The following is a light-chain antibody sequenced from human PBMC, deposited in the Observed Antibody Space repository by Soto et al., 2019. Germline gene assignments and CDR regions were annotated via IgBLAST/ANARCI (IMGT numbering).Light chain of an antibody. CDR1: SGSIASNY. V-gene: IGLV6-57*04. CDR2: GDN. CDR3: QSYDASIQVV. Sequence: NFMLTQPHSVSESPGRTVTISCTRSSGSIASNYVQWYQQRPGSAPTTVIYGDNQRPSGVPDRFSGSIDSSSNSASLTISGLKTEDEADYYCQSYDASIQVVFGGGTKVTVL. J-gene: IGLJ2*01.